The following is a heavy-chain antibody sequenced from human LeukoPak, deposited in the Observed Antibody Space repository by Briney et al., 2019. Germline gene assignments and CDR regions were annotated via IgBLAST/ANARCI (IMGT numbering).Heavy chain of an antibody. J-gene: IGHJ4*02. CDR3: AKGVDY. Sequence: GGSLRLSCAASGFTFSSYGMHWVRQAPGKGLEWVAVISYDGSNKYYADSVKGRFTISRDNSKNTLYLQMNSLRAEDTAVYYCAKGVDYWGQGILVTVSS. CDR2: ISYDGSNK. CDR1: GFTFSSYG. V-gene: IGHV3-30*18.